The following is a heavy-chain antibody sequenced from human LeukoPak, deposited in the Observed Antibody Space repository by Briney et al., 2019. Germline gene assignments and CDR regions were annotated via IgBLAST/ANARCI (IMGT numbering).Heavy chain of an antibody. V-gene: IGHV1-2*02. D-gene: IGHD4-17*01. J-gene: IGHJ5*02. CDR1: GYTFTGYY. Sequence: EASVKVSCKASGYTFTGYYMHWVRQAPGQGLEWMGWINPNSGGTNYAQKFQGRVTMTRDTSISTAYMELSRLRSDDTAVYYCARDLTTVTTSWFDPWGQGTLVTVSS. CDR2: INPNSGGT. CDR3: ARDLTTVTTSWFDP.